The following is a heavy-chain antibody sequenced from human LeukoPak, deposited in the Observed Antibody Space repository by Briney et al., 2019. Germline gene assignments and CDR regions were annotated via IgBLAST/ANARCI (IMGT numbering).Heavy chain of an antibody. CDR2: IYYSGST. Sequence: SETLSLTCTVSGGSISSSSYYWGWIRQPPGKGLEWIGSIYYSGSTYYNPSLKSRVTISVDTSKNQFSLKLSSVTAADTAVYYCARESGSYGMAPFDYWGQGTLVTVSS. CDR1: GGSISSSSYY. V-gene: IGHV4-39*02. CDR3: ARESGSYGMAPFDY. J-gene: IGHJ4*02. D-gene: IGHD1-26*01.